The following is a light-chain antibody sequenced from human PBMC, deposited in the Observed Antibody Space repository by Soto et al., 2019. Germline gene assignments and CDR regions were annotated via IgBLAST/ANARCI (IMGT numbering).Light chain of an antibody. CDR2: GAS. J-gene: IGKJ1*01. CDR3: QQYGSLSWA. Sequence: EIVMPQSPASLSVSLGARATLSCRASQSISSNLAWYQQKPGQAPKLLIYGASTRATGIPDRFSGSGSGTDFTLTISSLEPDGFAVYYCQQYGSLSWAFGQGTKVDIK. V-gene: IGKV3D-15*01. CDR1: QSISSN.